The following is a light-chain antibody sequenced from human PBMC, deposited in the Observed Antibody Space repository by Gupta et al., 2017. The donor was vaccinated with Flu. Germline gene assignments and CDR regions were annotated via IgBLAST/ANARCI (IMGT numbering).Light chain of an antibody. CDR2: GNN. CDR3: EAGDDSLNGNYV. Sequence: TISCSRSVSNVGGYTLNWYQQSPGTAPNVLLYGNNTRHSGAPPRVSGSKSGTSASVAIIGLQAEEEADYYCEAGDDSLNGNYVFGTGTKVTVL. V-gene: IGLV1-44*01. J-gene: IGLJ1*01. CDR1: VSNVGGYT.